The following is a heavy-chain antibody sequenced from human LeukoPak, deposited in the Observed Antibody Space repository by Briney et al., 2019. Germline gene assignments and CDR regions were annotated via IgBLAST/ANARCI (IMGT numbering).Heavy chain of an antibody. Sequence: SVKVSCKASGGTFSSYAISWVRQAPGQGLEWMGGIIPIFGTANYAQKFQGRVTITADESTSTAYMELSSLRSEDTAVYYCARGDLTTVTADYYYYMDVWGKGTTVTVSS. CDR1: GGTFSSYA. D-gene: IGHD2-21*02. J-gene: IGHJ6*03. CDR2: IIPIFGTA. V-gene: IGHV1-69*13. CDR3: ARGDLTTVTADYYYYMDV.